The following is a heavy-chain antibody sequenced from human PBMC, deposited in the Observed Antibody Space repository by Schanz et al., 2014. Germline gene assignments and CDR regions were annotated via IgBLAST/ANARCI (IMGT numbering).Heavy chain of an antibody. J-gene: IGHJ4*02. Sequence: VQLVESGGGVVQPGGSLRLSCAASGFTLSNYWMHWVRQAPGKGLVWVSRINSDETTTTYADSVKGRFTISRDNAKNTLILQMNSLRAEDTAVYYCARGGSSDWYGLFDSWGPGTLVTVSS. CDR2: INSDETTT. V-gene: IGHV3-74*02. CDR3: ARGGSSDWYGLFDS. D-gene: IGHD6-19*01. CDR1: GFTLSNYW.